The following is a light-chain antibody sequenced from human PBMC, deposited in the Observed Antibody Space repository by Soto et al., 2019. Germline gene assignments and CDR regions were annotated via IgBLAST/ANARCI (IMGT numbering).Light chain of an antibody. CDR2: GNS. V-gene: IGLV1-40*01. CDR3: QSYDSSLSGHV. Sequence: QSVLTQPPSVSGAPGQRVTLSCPGSSSNIGAGYDVHWYQQLPGTAPKLLIYGNSNRPSGVPDRFSGSKSGTSASLAITGLQAEDEADYYCQSYDSSLSGHVFGTGTKVTVL. CDR1: SSNIGAGYD. J-gene: IGLJ1*01.